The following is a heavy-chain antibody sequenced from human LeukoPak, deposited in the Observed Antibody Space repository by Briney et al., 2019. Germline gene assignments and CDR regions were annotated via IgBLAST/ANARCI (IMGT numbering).Heavy chain of an antibody. Sequence: GGSLTLSCAASGFTFSSYSMNWVRQAPGKGLDWVSSISSSSSYIYYADSVKGRFTISRDNAKNSLYLQMNSLSAEDTAVYYCARLLAAPNYYYGMDVWGKGTTVTVSS. D-gene: IGHD2-15*01. CDR1: GFTFSSYS. CDR3: ARLLAAPNYYYGMDV. V-gene: IGHV3-21*01. J-gene: IGHJ6*04. CDR2: ISSSSSYI.